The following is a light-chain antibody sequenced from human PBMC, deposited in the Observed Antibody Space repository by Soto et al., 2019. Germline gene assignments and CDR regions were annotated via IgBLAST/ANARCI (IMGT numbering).Light chain of an antibody. J-gene: IGKJ2*01. CDR1: QGIYSR. CDR3: YQYKDYSLT. CDR2: KAS. Sequence: DIQMTQSPSSLSVSTGDRVTITCRASQGIYSRLSSSQQKPGKAPSMLIYKASTLESGVTSRFSGSGSETEFSLTISNLQPADFAAEYCYQYKDYSLTFGQGTNVEIK. V-gene: IGKV1-5*03.